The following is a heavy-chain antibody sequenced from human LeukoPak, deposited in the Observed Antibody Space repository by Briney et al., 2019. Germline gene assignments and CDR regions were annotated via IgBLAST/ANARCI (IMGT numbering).Heavy chain of an antibody. CDR3: TTDTSGNYIPRDY. Sequence: PGGSLRLSCAASGFTFSNAWMSWVRQAPGKGLEWVGRIKSKTDGGTTDYAAPVKGRFTISRDDSKNTLYLQMNSLKTEDTAVYYCTTDTSGNYIPRDYWGQGTWSPSPQ. CDR2: IKSKTDGGTT. CDR1: GFTFSNAW. V-gene: IGHV3-15*01. J-gene: IGHJ4*02. D-gene: IGHD1-26*01.